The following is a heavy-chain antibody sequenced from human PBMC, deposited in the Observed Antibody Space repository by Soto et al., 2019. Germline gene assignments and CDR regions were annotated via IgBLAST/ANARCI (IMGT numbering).Heavy chain of an antibody. CDR3: AQTGGKGRYYDYV. D-gene: IGHD3-16*01. Sequence: SETLSLTCTVSGGSISSSSYYWGWIRQPPGKGLEWIGSIYYSGSTYYNPSLKSRVTISVDTSKNQFSLKLSSVTAADTAVYYCAQTGGKGRYYDYVWGQGTLVTVS. J-gene: IGHJ4*02. V-gene: IGHV4-39*01. CDR1: GGSISSSSYY. CDR2: IYYSGST.